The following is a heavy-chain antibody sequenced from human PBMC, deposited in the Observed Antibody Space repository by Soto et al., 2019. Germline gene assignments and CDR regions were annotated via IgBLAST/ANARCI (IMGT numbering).Heavy chain of an antibody. D-gene: IGHD5-12*01. J-gene: IGHJ4*02. CDR2: ISARGGSS. CDR1: GFSFSSYA. V-gene: IGHV3-23*01. Sequence: DVQLLESGGGLVQPGGPLRLSCAASGFSFSSYAMVWVRQAPGKGLEWVAVISARGGSSYFADSVKGRFTLSRDNSKNVLSLEMNSLRAEDTAIYFCAKGSIEYSASVDNWGQGNLVVVSS. CDR3: AKGSIEYSASVDN.